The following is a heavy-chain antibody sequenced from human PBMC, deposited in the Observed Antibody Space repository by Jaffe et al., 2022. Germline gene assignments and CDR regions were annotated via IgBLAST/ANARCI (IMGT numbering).Heavy chain of an antibody. V-gene: IGHV3-30*02. D-gene: IGHD3-10*01. CDR3: AKDAAEGFGELTGFDY. CDR2: IRYDGSNK. Sequence: QVQLVESGGGVVQPGGSLRLSCAASGFTFSSYGMHWVRQAPGKGLEWVAFIRYDGSNKYYADSVKGRFTISRDNSKNTLYLQMNSLRAEDTAVYYCAKDAAEGFGELTGFDYWGQGTLVTVSS. CDR1: GFTFSSYG. J-gene: IGHJ4*02.